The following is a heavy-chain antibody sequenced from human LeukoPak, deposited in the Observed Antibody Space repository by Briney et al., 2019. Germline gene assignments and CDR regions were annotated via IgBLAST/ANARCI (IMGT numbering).Heavy chain of an antibody. CDR2: INPNSGDT. CDR3: ARYYIEGRCFDY. Sequence: ASVKVSCKASGYTFTGYYMHWVRQAPGQGLEWMGWINPNSGDTNYAQKFQGRVTMTRDTSISTAYMELSSLRSDDTAVYYCARYYIEGRCFDYWGQGTLVTVSS. J-gene: IGHJ4*02. CDR1: GYTFTGYY. D-gene: IGHD3-10*01. V-gene: IGHV1-2*02.